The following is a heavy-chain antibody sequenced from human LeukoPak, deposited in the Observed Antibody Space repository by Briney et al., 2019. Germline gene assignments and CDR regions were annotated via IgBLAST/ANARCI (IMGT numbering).Heavy chain of an antibody. Sequence: SGTLSLTCAVSGGSISSSNWWSWVRQPPGKGLEWIGEIYHSGSTYYNPSLKSRVTISVDRSKNQFSLKLSSVAAADTAVYYCARVESSSSDFDYWGQGALVTVSS. V-gene: IGHV4-4*02. CDR2: IYHSGST. D-gene: IGHD6-6*01. CDR1: GGSISSSNW. CDR3: ARVESSSSDFDY. J-gene: IGHJ4*02.